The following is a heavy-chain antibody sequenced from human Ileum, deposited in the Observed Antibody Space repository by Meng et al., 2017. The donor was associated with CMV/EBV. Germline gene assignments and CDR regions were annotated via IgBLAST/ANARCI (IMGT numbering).Heavy chain of an antibody. CDR1: GYTLTCCT. CDR3: SREVAVAGHFDY. Sequence: QVQLVQSGSELKKPGASVNVSCKASGYTLTCCTINWMRQAPGQGLEWMGWINAGDGFTKYSKKFQGRVTITRDTSANTAYMEMSSLRSEDTAVYYCSREVAVAGHFDYWGQGTLVTVSS. CDR2: INAGDGFT. V-gene: IGHV1-3*01. D-gene: IGHD6-19*01. J-gene: IGHJ4*02.